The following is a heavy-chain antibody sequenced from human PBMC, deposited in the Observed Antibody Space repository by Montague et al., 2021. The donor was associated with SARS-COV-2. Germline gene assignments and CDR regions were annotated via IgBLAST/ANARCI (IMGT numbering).Heavy chain of an antibody. V-gene: IGHV6-1*01. CDR1: GDSVWGNTAA. CDR3: VRDTGSAQAGFDA. Sequence: CAISGDSVWGNTAAWNWIRQSPSGGLEWLGRTNYRSKWTSDYATSVEGRISIDPDTSKNQFFLHLRSVTPEDTGVYYCVRDTGSAQAGFDAWGQGTLVTASS. D-gene: IGHD4-17*01. CDR2: TNYRSKWTS. J-gene: IGHJ4*02.